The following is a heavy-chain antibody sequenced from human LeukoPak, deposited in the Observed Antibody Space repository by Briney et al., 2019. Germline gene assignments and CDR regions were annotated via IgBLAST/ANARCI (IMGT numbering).Heavy chain of an antibody. CDR1: GFTFTSSA. J-gene: IGHJ4*02. Sequence: SVKVSCKASGFTFTSSAMQWVRQARGQRLEWTGWIVVGSGNTNYAQKFQERVTITRVMSTSTAYMELSSLRSEDTAVYYCAAGAAAGTMGDYWGQGTLVTVSS. V-gene: IGHV1-58*02. CDR3: AAGAAAGTMGDY. CDR2: IVVGSGNT. D-gene: IGHD6-13*01.